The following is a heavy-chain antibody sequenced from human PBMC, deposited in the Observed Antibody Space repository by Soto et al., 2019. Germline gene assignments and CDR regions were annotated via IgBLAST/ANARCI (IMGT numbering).Heavy chain of an antibody. CDR2: ISYDGSDK. V-gene: IGHV3-30-3*01. D-gene: IGHD6-13*01. J-gene: IGHJ4*02. CDR1: GFSFSNYA. CDR3: ASGAGYRSSWSQPDHLDY. Sequence: HPGGSLRLSCAASGFSFSNYAMHWVRQAPGKGLEWVALISYDGSDKYYADSVKGRFTISRDNSKNTLYLQMNSLRPEDTAVYYCASGAGYRSSWSQPDHLDYWGQGTLVTVSS.